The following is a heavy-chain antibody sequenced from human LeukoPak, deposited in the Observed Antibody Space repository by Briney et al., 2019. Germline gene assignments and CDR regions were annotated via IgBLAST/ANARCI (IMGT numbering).Heavy chain of an antibody. J-gene: IGHJ4*02. V-gene: IGHV3-23*01. CDR1: GFNFSSYA. CDR2: IRGSGGST. Sequence: GSPKLSCAASGFNFSSYAMSWVRQAPGKGLEWVSAIRGSGGSTYYADSVKGRFTISRDNSKNTLYLQMNSLRAEDTAVYYCAKDVMGYTSSWYFDYWGQGTLVTVSS. D-gene: IGHD6-13*01. CDR3: AKDVMGYTSSWYFDY.